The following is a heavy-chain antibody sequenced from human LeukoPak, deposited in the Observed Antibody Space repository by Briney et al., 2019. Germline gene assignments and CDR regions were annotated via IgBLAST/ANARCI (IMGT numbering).Heavy chain of an antibody. D-gene: IGHD6-13*01. J-gene: IGHJ4*02. CDR1: GGSVTSYY. CDR3: ARVSDLAAAGTYDY. CDR2: IHYSGSSGST. V-gene: IGHV4-59*02. Sequence: SETLSLTCTVSGGSVTSYYWSWIRQPPGKRLEWIGNIHYSGSSGSTNYNPSLKSRVTTSVDTSTNQLSLRLSSVTAADTAVYYCARVSDLAAAGTYDYWGQGTLVTVSS.